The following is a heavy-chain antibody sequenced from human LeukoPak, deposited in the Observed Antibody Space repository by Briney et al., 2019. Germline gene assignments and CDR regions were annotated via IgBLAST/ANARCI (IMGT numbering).Heavy chain of an antibody. J-gene: IGHJ4*02. CDR3: AKMGRDYYDSSGPIFDY. V-gene: IGHV3-23*01. D-gene: IGHD3-22*01. Sequence: PGGSLRLSCAASGFTFSNYAMSWVRQAPGKGLEWVSAISGSGGGTYYADSVQGRFTISRDNSKHTVYLQLNSLRAEDPAVYYCAKMGRDYYDSSGPIFDYWGQGTLVTVSS. CDR1: GFTFSNYA. CDR2: ISGSGGGT.